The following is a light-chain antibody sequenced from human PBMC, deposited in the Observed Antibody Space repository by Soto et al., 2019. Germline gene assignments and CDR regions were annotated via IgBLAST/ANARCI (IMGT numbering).Light chain of an antibody. CDR3: KQYNSYST. CDR1: QSISSY. CDR2: AAS. V-gene: IGKV1-5*01. Sequence: DIQMTQSPSSLSASVVDRVTITCRASQSISSYLNWYQQKPGKAPKLLIYAASSLESGVPSRFSGSGSGTEFTLTISSLQPDDFATYYCKQYNSYSTFGQGTRLEI. J-gene: IGKJ5*01.